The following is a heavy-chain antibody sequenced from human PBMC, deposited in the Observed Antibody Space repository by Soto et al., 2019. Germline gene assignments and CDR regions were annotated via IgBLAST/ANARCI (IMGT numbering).Heavy chain of an antibody. CDR1: GFTFDDYA. CDR2: ISWNSGSI. D-gene: IGHD3-22*01. V-gene: IGHV3-9*01. J-gene: IGHJ6*02. Sequence: PVGSLRLSCAASGFTFDDYAMHWVRQAPGKGLEWVSGISWNSGSIGYADSVKGRFTISRDNAKNSLYLQMNSLRAEDTALYYCAKEEIDYYGMDVWGQGTTVTVSS. CDR3: AKEEIDYYGMDV.